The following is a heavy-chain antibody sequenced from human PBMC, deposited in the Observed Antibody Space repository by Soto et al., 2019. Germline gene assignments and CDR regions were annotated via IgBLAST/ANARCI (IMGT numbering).Heavy chain of an antibody. V-gene: IGHV3-7*03. Sequence: EVQLVESGGGLVQPGGSLRLSCAASGFTFSSYWMSWVRQAPGKGLEWVANIKQDGSEKYYVDSVKGRFTISRDNAKNSLYLQMNSLRAEDTAVYYCARAGYCSSTSCYSVGWFDPWGKGTLVTVSS. CDR1: GFTFSSYW. J-gene: IGHJ5*02. D-gene: IGHD2-2*02. CDR2: IKQDGSEK. CDR3: ARAGYCSSTSCYSVGWFDP.